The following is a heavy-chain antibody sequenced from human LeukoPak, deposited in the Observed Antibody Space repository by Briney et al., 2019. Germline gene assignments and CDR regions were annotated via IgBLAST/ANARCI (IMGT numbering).Heavy chain of an antibody. CDR2: IYYSGST. CDR3: ARHLGHQLLSDY. Sequence: SSETLSLTCTVSGGSISSYYWSWIRQPPGKGLEWIGYIYYSGSTNYNPSLKSRVTISVDTSKNQFSLKLSSVTAADTAVYYCARHLGHQLLSDYWGQGTLVTVTS. V-gene: IGHV4-59*08. D-gene: IGHD2-2*01. CDR1: GGSISSYY. J-gene: IGHJ4*02.